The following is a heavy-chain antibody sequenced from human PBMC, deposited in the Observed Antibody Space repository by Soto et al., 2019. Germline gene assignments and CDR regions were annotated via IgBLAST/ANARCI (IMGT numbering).Heavy chain of an antibody. J-gene: IGHJ4*02. CDR2: IYWDDDK. CDR3: ALSLIPNWGSRGAFDY. CDR1: GFSLSTSGVG. D-gene: IGHD7-27*01. Sequence: QITLKESGPTLVKPTQTLTLTCTFSGFSLSTSGVGVGWIRQPPGKALEWLALIYWDDDKRYSPSLKSRLTITKDTTNNQVVLTMTNMDPVDTATYYCALSLIPNWGSRGAFDYWGQGTLVTVSS. V-gene: IGHV2-5*02.